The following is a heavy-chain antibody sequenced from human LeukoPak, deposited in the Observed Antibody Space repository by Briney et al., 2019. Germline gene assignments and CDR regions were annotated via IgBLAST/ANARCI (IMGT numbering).Heavy chain of an antibody. CDR2: IYTSGST. CDR1: GGSISSYY. J-gene: IGHJ6*03. CDR3: ARRGYSNLYYYYYYMDV. Sequence: PSETRSLTCTVSGGSISSYYWSWIRQPPGKGLEWIGYIYTSGSTNYNPSLKSRVTISVDTSKNQFSLKLSSVTAADTAVYYCARRGYSNLYYYYYYMDVWGKGTTVTVSS. V-gene: IGHV4-4*09. D-gene: IGHD4-11*01.